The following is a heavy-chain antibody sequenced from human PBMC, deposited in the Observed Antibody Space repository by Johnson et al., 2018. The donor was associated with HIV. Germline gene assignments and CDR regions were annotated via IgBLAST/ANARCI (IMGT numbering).Heavy chain of an antibody. Sequence: VQLVESGGGLLQPGGSLRLSCAASGFTFNIYAMNWVRQDPGKGLEWVSAITGSGDGTYYADSVTGRFSISRDNSRNTLFLQMSSLSADDTAVYYCAKARSWPYPYDAFDVWGQGTVVTVSS. CDR2: ITGSGDGT. CDR3: AKARSWPYPYDAFDV. D-gene: IGHD2-15*01. V-gene: IGHV3-23*04. J-gene: IGHJ3*01. CDR1: GFTFNIYA.